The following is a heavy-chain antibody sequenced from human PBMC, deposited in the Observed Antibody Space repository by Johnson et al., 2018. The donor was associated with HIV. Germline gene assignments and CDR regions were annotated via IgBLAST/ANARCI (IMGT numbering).Heavy chain of an antibody. V-gene: IGHV3-74*01. CDR2: ITTDGSST. CDR1: GFTFSSYW. J-gene: IGHJ3*02. CDR3: VRDDYALHI. D-gene: IGHD2-21*02. Sequence: VQLVESGGGVVRPGGSLRLSCAASGFTFSSYWMEWVRQAPGKGLVWVSRITTDGSSTSYADSVKGRFTISRDNAKNTLYLEMKSLRVDDTAVYYCVRDDYALHIWGQGTMVTVSS.